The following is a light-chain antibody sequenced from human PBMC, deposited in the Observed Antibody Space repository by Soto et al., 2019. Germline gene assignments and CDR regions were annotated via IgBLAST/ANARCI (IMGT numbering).Light chain of an antibody. Sequence: EIVMTQSPATLSVSPGERATLSCRASQSVGGNFAWYQQSPGRAPRPLIYDASTRTTAIPARFSDSGSGTEFPVPIISLQSEVFELYYCHQNNNWPLYTFGPGTKLEIK. CDR2: DAS. CDR3: HQNNNWPLYT. J-gene: IGKJ2*01. V-gene: IGKV3-15*01. CDR1: QSVGGN.